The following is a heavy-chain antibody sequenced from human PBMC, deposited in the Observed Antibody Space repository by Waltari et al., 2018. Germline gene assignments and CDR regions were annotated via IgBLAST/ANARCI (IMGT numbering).Heavy chain of an antibody. CDR1: GFTFSSYG. Sequence: QVQLVESGGGVVQPGRSLRLSCAASGFTFSSYGMHWVRQAPGKGLELVAVISYNGSNKYYAYSVKGRFTISRDNSKNTLYLQMNSLKAEDTAVYYCAKARSGWYRESDYWGQGTLVTVSS. V-gene: IGHV3-30*18. CDR3: AKARSGWYRESDY. J-gene: IGHJ4*02. CDR2: ISYNGSNK. D-gene: IGHD6-19*01.